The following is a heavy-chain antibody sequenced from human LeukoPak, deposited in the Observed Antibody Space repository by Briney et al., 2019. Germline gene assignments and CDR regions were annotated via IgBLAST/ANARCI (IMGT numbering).Heavy chain of an antibody. CDR3: ARAGSTVTAKFLQH. Sequence: PSETLSLTCTVSGGSISSYYWSWIRQPPGNGLEWIGYIYYSGSTSYNPSLKSRVTISLDTSKKQFSLKLSSVTAADTAVYYCARAGSTVTAKFLQHWGRGTLVTVSS. J-gene: IGHJ1*01. D-gene: IGHD4-17*01. CDR1: GGSISSYY. CDR2: IYYSGST. V-gene: IGHV4-59*08.